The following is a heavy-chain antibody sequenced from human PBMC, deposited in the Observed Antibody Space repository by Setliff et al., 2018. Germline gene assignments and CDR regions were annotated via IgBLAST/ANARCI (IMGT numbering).Heavy chain of an antibody. CDR1: GYLLTSYG. CDR2: ISPYNGHT. D-gene: IGHD2-8*01. Sequence: ASVKVSCKTSGYLLTSYGLTWVRQAPGQGLEWMGWISPYNGHTNSAQRLQGRVTMTTDTSTNTAYMELRGLTSDDTAVYYCSRLVRYCSKTTCQTASGAELWGQGTLVTVSS. J-gene: IGHJ4*02. CDR3: SRLVRYCSKTTCQTASGAEL. V-gene: IGHV1-18*01.